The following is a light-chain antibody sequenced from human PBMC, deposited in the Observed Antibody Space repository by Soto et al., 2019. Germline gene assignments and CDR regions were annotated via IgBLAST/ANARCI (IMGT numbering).Light chain of an antibody. J-gene: IGKJ1*01. Sequence: DIQMTQSPSTLSASVGDRVTITCGASQTINRWLAWHQQKKGKAPKLLIYEASNLETGVPSRLGGSGSGTEFTIIISSMKNDDFETYYCQQYDSYPWTFGQGTQVDIK. CDR3: QQYDSYPWT. V-gene: IGKV1-5*03. CDR2: EAS. CDR1: QTINRW.